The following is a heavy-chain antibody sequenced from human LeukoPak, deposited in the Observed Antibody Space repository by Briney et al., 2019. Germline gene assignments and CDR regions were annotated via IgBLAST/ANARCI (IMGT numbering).Heavy chain of an antibody. CDR2: IRYDGSNK. CDR1: GITFSSYG. Sequence: GVSLRLSCAASGITFSSYGMHWVRQAPGKGLEWVAFIRYDGSNKYYADSVKGRFTISRDNSKNTLYLQMNRLRAGDTAVYFCAKDVCTSPRCLLYSDSWGQGTLVTVSS. J-gene: IGHJ4*02. CDR3: AKDVCTSPRCLLYSDS. V-gene: IGHV3-30*02. D-gene: IGHD2-8*01.